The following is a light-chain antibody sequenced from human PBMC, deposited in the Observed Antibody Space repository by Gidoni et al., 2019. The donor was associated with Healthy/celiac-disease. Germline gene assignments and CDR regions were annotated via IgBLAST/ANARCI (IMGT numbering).Light chain of an antibody. CDR1: PSVSSSY. Sequence: EIVLTQSPGTLSLSPGERATLSCCSSPSVSSSYLAWYQQKPGQAPRLLIYGASSRATGIPDRFSGSGSGTDFTLTISRLEPEDFAVYYCQQYGSSPLTFGGGTKVEIK. CDR2: GAS. V-gene: IGKV3-20*01. CDR3: QQYGSSPLT. J-gene: IGKJ4*01.